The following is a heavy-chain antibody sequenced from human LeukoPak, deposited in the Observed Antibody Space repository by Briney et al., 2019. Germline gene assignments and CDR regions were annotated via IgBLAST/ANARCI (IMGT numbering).Heavy chain of an antibody. CDR2: IRYDGSNK. D-gene: IGHD6-19*01. Sequence: GGSLRLSCAASGFTFSSYSMNWVRQAPGKGLEWVAFIRYDGSNKYYADSVKGRFTIPRDNSKNTLYLQMNSLRAEDTAVYYCAKERIAVAGDYYFDYWGQGTLVTVSS. V-gene: IGHV3-30*02. J-gene: IGHJ4*02. CDR1: GFTFSSYS. CDR3: AKERIAVAGDYYFDY.